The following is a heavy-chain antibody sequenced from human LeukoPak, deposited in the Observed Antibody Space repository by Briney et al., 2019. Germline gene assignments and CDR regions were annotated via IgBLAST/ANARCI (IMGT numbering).Heavy chain of an antibody. V-gene: IGHV1-46*01. D-gene: IGHD3-3*01. Sequence: ASVKVSCKAAEYTFTSYYMHWVRQAPGQGLEWMGIINPSSGNTNYAQKFQGRVTMTRDTSTSTIYMELSSLRSEDTAMYYCARGAPDFWSVYYMDVWGKGTTVTVSS. J-gene: IGHJ6*03. CDR1: EYTFTSYY. CDR3: ARGAPDFWSVYYMDV. CDR2: INPSSGNT.